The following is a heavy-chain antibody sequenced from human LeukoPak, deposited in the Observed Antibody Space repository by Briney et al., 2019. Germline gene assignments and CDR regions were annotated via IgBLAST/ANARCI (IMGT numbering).Heavy chain of an antibody. J-gene: IGHJ4*02. CDR2: IRYDGSKK. CDR3: AKDHTVVTPSHLFDY. V-gene: IGHV3-30*02. Sequence: GGPLRLSCAASGFTFSSYGMHWVRQAPGKGLEWVAFIRYDGSKKYYADSVKGRFTISRDNSKNTLYLQMNSLRAEDTAVYYCAKDHTVVTPSHLFDYWGQGTLVTVPS. CDR1: GFTFSSYG. D-gene: IGHD4-23*01.